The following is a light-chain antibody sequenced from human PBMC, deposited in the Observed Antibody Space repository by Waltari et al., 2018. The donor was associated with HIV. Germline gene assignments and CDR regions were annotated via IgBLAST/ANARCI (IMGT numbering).Light chain of an antibody. J-gene: IGLJ3*02. Sequence: QAVVTQEPSLSVSPGGTVTVTCASFTGSVSRKNYVHWFQLNPGQAPRTLIYDTEKGRPWAPGRFSGSVVGGIAALTLSGALTDDEADYYCLLSYSGVRVFGGGTKLTV. CDR1: TGSVSRKNY. CDR3: LLSYSGVRV. CDR2: DTE. V-gene: IGLV7-46*01.